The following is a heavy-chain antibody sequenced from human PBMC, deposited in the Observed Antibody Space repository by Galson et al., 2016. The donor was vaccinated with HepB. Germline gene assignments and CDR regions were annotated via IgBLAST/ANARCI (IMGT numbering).Heavy chain of an antibody. CDR3: VQGSTAPAV. J-gene: IGHJ6*04. V-gene: IGHV3-23*01. CDR2: ISRSGDSR. CDR1: GFTFKNYG. D-gene: IGHD2-2*01. Sequence: SLRLSCAASGFTFKNYGMTWVRQAPGKGLEVVSSISRSGDSRDYVDSVKGRFTISRDNSKNTLSLQMNSLTADDTAIYYCVQGSTAPAVWGKGTPVTVST.